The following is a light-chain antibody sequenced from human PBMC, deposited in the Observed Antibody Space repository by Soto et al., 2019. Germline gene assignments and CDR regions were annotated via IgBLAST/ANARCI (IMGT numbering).Light chain of an antibody. Sequence: DIVMTQTLLSSPVALGRPASISCRSSQNLAHCDGNTFLSWLHQRPGQPPRLLIYKLSNLYPGVTDRIRGSGAGTERPLRISRVEAEDVGVYYCMQATQVPYTLGQGTKLEIK. J-gene: IGKJ2*01. CDR2: KLS. CDR3: MQATQVPYT. V-gene: IGKV2-24*01. CDR1: QNLAHCDGNTF.